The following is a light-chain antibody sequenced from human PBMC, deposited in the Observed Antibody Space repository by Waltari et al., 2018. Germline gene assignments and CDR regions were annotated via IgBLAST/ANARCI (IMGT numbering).Light chain of an antibody. CDR2: ELR. J-gene: IGLJ2*01. CDR3: SSYSGSSTLIL. V-gene: IGLV2-14*03. Sequence: QSALTQPASVSGSPGQSITISCTGTSSDVGGYTYVPWFQQHPGKAPKLIIYELRNRPLGVSERFSGSKSANTASLTISGLQSEDEAYYYCSSYSGSSTLILFGGGTKVTVL. CDR1: SSDVGGYTY.